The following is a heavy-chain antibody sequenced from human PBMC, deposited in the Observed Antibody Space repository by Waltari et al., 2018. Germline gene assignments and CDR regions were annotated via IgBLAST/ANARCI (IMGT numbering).Heavy chain of an antibody. CDR3: ATSPAIATPFDY. Sequence: QVQLQESGPGLVKPSETLSLTCAVSGYSISSGYYWGWIRQPPGKGLEWIGSIYHSGSVYYNPSLKRRVTISVDTSKNQFSLKLSSVTAADTAVYYCATSPAIATPFDYWGQGTLVTVSS. CDR2: IYHSGSV. J-gene: IGHJ4*02. V-gene: IGHV4-38-2*01. CDR1: GYSISSGYY. D-gene: IGHD2-21*01.